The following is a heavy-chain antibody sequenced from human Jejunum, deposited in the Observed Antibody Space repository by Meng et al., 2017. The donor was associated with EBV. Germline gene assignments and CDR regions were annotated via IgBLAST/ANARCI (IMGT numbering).Heavy chain of an antibody. V-gene: IGHV1-18*01. CDR1: GYSFADYH. CDR3: ARVYDSSGYWYFDL. Sequence: QAQLVQSGAEVQKPGAPVKVPCEASGYSFADYHINWVRQVPGQGLEWMGWISTYRGDTNYAQKFQGRVTMTTDTSTTTAYMELRSLRSDDTAVYYCARVYDSSGYWYFDLWGRGTLVTVSS. CDR2: ISTYRGDT. J-gene: IGHJ2*01. D-gene: IGHD3-22*01.